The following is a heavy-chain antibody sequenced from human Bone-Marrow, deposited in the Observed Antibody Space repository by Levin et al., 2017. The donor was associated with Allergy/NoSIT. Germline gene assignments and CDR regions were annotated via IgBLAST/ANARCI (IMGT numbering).Heavy chain of an antibody. J-gene: IGHJ4*02. CDR1: GFTFRHYT. CDR3: ARVPARGYYDSSGYSGDH. V-gene: IGHV3-48*02. Sequence: PGGSLRLSCAASGFTFRHYTMNWIRQAPGKGLEWVSCITSSGDSTYYADSVKGRFTISRDNAKNSLYLQLNRLREEDTAMYYCARVPARGYYDSSGYSGDHWGQGPLVTVSS. CDR2: ITSSGDST. D-gene: IGHD3-22*01.